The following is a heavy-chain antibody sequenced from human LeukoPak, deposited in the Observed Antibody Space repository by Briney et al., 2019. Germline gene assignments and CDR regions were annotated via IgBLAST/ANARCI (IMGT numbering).Heavy chain of an antibody. Sequence: GGSLRLSCAASGFTFSSYSMNWVRQAPGEGLEWVSFISGSSNYIYYADSVKGRFTIFRDNAKNSLVLEMNSLRAEDTAVYYCAKGGGYDSSGYSAYWGQGTLVTVSS. D-gene: IGHD3-22*01. V-gene: IGHV3-21*01. CDR2: ISGSSNYI. J-gene: IGHJ4*02. CDR1: GFTFSSYS. CDR3: AKGGGYDSSGYSAY.